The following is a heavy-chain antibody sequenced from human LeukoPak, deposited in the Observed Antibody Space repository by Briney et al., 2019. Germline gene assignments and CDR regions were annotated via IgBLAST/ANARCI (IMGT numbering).Heavy chain of an antibody. D-gene: IGHD3-10*01. CDR1: GGTFSSYA. CDR3: ARGKVRGVIHY. J-gene: IGHJ4*02. Sequence: SVKVSCKASGGTFSSYAISWVRQAPGQGLEWMGGIIPIFGTANYAQKFQGRVTITADESTSTAYMELSSLRPEDTAVYYFARGKVRGVIHYWGQGTLVTVSS. CDR2: IIPIFGTA. V-gene: IGHV1-69*01.